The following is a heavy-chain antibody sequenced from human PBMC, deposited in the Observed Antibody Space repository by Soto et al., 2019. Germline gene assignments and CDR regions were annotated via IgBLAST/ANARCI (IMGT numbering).Heavy chain of an antibody. J-gene: IGHJ5*02. Sequence: TSEPLSLTCSVSGASISSSDYYWGWIRQPPGQGLEWIGSIYGGSTDYNPSLKTRVTISVDTSKNQFSLKLSSVTAADTAIYYCARLGYESPYNCFDPWGQGTQVTLSS. D-gene: IGHD5-12*01. CDR2: IYGGST. V-gene: IGHV4-39*07. CDR1: GASISSSDYY. CDR3: ARLGYESPYNCFDP.